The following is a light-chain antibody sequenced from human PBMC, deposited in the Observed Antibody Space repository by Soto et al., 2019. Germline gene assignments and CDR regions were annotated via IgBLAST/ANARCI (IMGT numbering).Light chain of an antibody. CDR1: QSVRYSY. CDR2: GAS. CDR3: PQYGGSPL. Sequence: EIVLTQSPGTLSLSPGERATLSCRASQSVRYSYLAWYQQKPGQAPRLLIYGASSSATGIPARCSGSGSGRDFTLTISSLEPEDFAVYDCPQYGGSPLFGRGTQVDIK. J-gene: IGKJ3*01. V-gene: IGKV3-20*01.